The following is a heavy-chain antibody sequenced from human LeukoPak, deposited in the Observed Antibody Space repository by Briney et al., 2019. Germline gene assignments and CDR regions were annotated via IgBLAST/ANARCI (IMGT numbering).Heavy chain of an antibody. CDR1: GFLFSILA. J-gene: IGHJ4*02. V-gene: IGHV3-23*01. CDR3: AHQPLTTVTSHFDY. Sequence: GVSLRLFCAFSGFLFSILAMMWVRHAPGRGLECGIANRGRSGSTYYADSVMGRFTISRDTSKNTLYMQINTLRAQNTAVYFCAHQPLTTVTSHFDYWGQGTLVTVSS. CDR2: NRGRSGST. D-gene: IGHD4-17*01.